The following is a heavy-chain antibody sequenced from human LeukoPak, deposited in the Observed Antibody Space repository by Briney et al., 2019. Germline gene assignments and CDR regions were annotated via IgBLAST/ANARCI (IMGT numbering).Heavy chain of an antibody. CDR2: VNHSGSN. CDR3: ARDLGYYGFWSGYYMDV. Sequence: SESLSLTCAVYGGSFSGYYWSWIRQPPGKGLEWIGEVNHSGSNNYNPSFKSRVTISVDTSKNQFSLKLSSVTAADTAVYYCARDLGYYGFWSGYYMDVWGKGTTVTVSS. D-gene: IGHD3-3*01. V-gene: IGHV4-34*01. J-gene: IGHJ6*03. CDR1: GGSFSGYY.